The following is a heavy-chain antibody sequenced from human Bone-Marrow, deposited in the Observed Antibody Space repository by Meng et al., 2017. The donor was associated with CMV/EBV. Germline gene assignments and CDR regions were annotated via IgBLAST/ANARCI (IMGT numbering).Heavy chain of an antibody. V-gene: IGHV3-7*01. D-gene: IGHD2-2*01. CDR1: GFTFNTYW. CDR3: ARDPRVKSYVVVPAASDY. CDR2: IKQDGSEK. J-gene: IGHJ4*01. Sequence: GESLKISCVASGFTFNTYWMSRVRQAPGKGLEWVANIKQDGSEKYYVGSVKGRFTISRDNAKNSLYLQMNSLRAEDTAVYYCARDPRVKSYVVVPAASDYWGQGTRVTVSS.